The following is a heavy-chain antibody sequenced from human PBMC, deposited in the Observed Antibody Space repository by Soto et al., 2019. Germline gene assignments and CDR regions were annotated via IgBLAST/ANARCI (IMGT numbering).Heavy chain of an antibody. V-gene: IGHV1-3*01. D-gene: IGHD6-13*01. J-gene: IGHJ6*02. CDR2: INAGNGNT. CDR3: STGYSSSWYPSVAYLYYGMDV. CDR1: GYTFTSYA. Sequence: ASVKVSCKASGYTFTSYAMHWVRQAPGQRLEWMGWINAGNGNTKYSQKFQGRVTITRDTSASTAYMELSSLRSEDTAVYYCSTGYSSSWYPSVAYLYYGMDVWGQGTTVTVSS.